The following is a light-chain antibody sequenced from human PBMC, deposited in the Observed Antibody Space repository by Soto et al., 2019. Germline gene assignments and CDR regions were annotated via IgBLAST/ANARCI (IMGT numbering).Light chain of an antibody. CDR1: SSDISDYDF. Sequence: QSALTQPPSTSGSPGQSVTISCTGTSSDISDYDFVSWYQQHPGKAPKLIIYEVTKRPSGVPDRFSGSKSGNTASLTVSGLQAEEEAVYHCSSFAGSNNLMFGGGTKLTVL. J-gene: IGLJ3*02. CDR2: EVT. CDR3: SSFAGSNNLM. V-gene: IGLV2-8*01.